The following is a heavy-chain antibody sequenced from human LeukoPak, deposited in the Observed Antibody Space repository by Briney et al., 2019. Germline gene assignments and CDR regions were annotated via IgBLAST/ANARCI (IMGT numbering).Heavy chain of an antibody. CDR1: GLTFSDYW. CDR3: ARAGILWGDY. D-gene: IGHD2-15*01. CDR2: IQQDGSEK. J-gene: IGHJ4*02. V-gene: IGHV3-7*01. Sequence: PGGSLRLSCAASGLTFSDYWMSWVRQASGKGLEWVANIQQDGSEKYYVDSVKGRFTISRDNAKNSLYLQMNSLRAEDTAVYYCARAGILWGDYWGQGTLVTVSS.